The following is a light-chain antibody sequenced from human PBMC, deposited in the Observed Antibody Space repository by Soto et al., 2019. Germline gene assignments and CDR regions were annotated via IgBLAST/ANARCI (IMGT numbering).Light chain of an antibody. V-gene: IGKV3-15*01. Sequence: EIVFTQSPSTLSVSPGERATLSCRASQRLSSNLAWYQQKPGQAPRLLIYGVSTRATGIPARFSGSGSGTEFTLTISSRQSEDFDVSYCKNDYSGPPWKCGPGTRWIS. CDR1: QRLSSN. CDR3: KNDYSGPPWK. J-gene: IGKJ1*01. CDR2: GVS.